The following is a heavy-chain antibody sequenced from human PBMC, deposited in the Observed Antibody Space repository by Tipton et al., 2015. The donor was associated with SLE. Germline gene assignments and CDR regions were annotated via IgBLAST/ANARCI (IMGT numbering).Heavy chain of an antibody. Sequence: SLRLSCAASGFTFSSYSMNWVRQAPGKGLEWVSYISSSSSTIYYADSVKGRFTISRDNSKNTLYLQMNSLRAEDTAVYYCARDEDAFDIWGQGTMVTVSS. J-gene: IGHJ3*02. CDR3: ARDEDAFDI. CDR2: ISSSSSTI. V-gene: IGHV3-48*01. CDR1: GFTFSSYS.